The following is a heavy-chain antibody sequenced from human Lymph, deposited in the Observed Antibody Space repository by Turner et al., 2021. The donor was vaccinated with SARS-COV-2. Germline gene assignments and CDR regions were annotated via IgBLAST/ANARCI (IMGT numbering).Heavy chain of an antibody. CDR1: GGTFSTYV. Sequence: QVQLVQSGAEVKKPGASVKVCCKASGGTFSTYVISWVRQAPGQGREWMGGIIPILGIANYARKFQGRVTITADKATSTAYMELSSLRSEDTAVYHCARRHSGNYDAFDIWGQGTMVTVSS. CDR3: ARRHSGNYDAFDI. CDR2: IIPILGIA. V-gene: IGHV1-69*10. D-gene: IGHD1-26*01. J-gene: IGHJ3*02.